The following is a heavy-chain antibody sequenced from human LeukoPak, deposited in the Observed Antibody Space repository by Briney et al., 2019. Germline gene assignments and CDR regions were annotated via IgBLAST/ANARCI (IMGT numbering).Heavy chain of an antibody. D-gene: IGHD5-12*01. CDR1: GFTFSDYY. V-gene: IGHV3-30*18. CDR2: ISYDGSNK. CDR3: AKVGGRGYSGYDPRNPLFDY. Sequence: GGSLRLSCAASGFTFSDYYMSWIRQAPGKGLEWVAVISYDGSNKYYADSVKGRFTISRDNSKNTLYLQMNSLRAEDTAVYYCAKVGGRGYSGYDPRNPLFDYWGQGTLVTVSS. J-gene: IGHJ4*02.